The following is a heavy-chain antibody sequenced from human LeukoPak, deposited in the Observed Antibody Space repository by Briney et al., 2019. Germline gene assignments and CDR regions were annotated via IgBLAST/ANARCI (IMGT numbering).Heavy chain of an antibody. D-gene: IGHD1-14*01. Sequence: SETLSLTRTVSGGSISSSNYYWGWIRQPPGKGLEWIGYIYYSGSTYYNPSLKSRVTISVDTSKNQFSLKLSSVAATDTAVYYCAGLRYSTRAGSYYFDYWGQGTLVTVSS. J-gene: IGHJ4*02. CDR1: GGSISSSNYY. CDR3: AGLRYSTRAGSYYFDY. CDR2: IYYSGST. V-gene: IGHV4-39*01.